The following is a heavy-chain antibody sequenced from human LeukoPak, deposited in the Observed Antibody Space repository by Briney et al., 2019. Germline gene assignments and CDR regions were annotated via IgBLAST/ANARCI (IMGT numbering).Heavy chain of an antibody. CDR2: IRYDGSNK. D-gene: IGHD3-16*01. CDR1: GFTFSSYG. V-gene: IGHV3-30*02. Sequence: GGSLRLSRAASGFTFSSYGMHWVRQAPGKGLEWVAFIRYDGSNKYYADSVKGRFTISRDNSKNTLYLQMNSLRAEDTAVYYCAKDFLGGKRWFDPWGQGTLVTVSS. CDR3: AKDFLGGKRWFDP. J-gene: IGHJ5*02.